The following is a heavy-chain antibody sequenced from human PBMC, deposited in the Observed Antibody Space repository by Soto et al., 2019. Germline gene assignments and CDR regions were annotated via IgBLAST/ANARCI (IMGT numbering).Heavy chain of an antibody. D-gene: IGHD6-13*01. J-gene: IGHJ3*02. CDR1: GGSISSYY. CDR2: IYYSGST. V-gene: IGHV4-59*01. CDR3: ARDTIAAAGTAIEAFDI. Sequence: SETLSLTCTVSGGSISSYYWSWIRQPPGKGLEWIGYIYYSGSTNYNPSLKSRVTISVDTSKNQFSLKLSSVTAADTAVYYCARDTIAAAGTAIEAFDIWGQGTMVTVSS.